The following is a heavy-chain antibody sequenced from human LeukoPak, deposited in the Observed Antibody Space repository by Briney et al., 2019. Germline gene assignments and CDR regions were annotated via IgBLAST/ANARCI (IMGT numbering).Heavy chain of an antibody. CDR1: SYSISSGYY. CDR2: IYHSGSP. CDR3: AREGSRYSDWLPAIDY. D-gene: IGHD3-9*01. Sequence: SQTLSLTCAVSSYSISSGYYWGRIRQPPGKGLSTIGTIYHSGSPYYNPSLKGRVTISVDTSKNQFSLKLSSVTAADTAVYYCAREGSRYSDWLPAIDYWGQGTLVTVSS. J-gene: IGHJ4*02. V-gene: IGHV4-38-2*02.